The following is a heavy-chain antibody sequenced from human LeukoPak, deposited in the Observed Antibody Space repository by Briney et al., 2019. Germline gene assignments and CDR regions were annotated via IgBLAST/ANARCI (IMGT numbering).Heavy chain of an antibody. CDR3: ARDSLLLNDYGDYGLFDY. CDR1: GFSVRSNY. J-gene: IGHJ4*02. Sequence: PGGSLRLSCAASGFSVRSNYMSWVRQAPGKGLEWVSVLYNDGSTYYADSVKGRFTISRDNSKNTLYLQMNSLRAEDTAVYYCARDSLLLNDYGDYGLFDYWGQGTLVTVSS. CDR2: LYNDGST. V-gene: IGHV3-66*01. D-gene: IGHD4-17*01.